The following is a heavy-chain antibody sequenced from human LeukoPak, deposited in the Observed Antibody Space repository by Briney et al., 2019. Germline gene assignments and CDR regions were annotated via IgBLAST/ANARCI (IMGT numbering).Heavy chain of an antibody. CDR1: GFPFSSYG. CDR3: ARDRDWWGSSWPYYYYYYGMDV. Sequence: GGSLILSCAASGFPFSSYGMHWVRQAPGKGLEWVAFIRYDGSNKYYADSVKGRFTISRDNSKNTLYLQMNSLRAEDTAVYYCARDRDWWGSSWPYYYYYYGMDVWGQGTTVTVSS. V-gene: IGHV3-30*02. J-gene: IGHJ6*02. CDR2: IRYDGSNK. D-gene: IGHD6-13*01.